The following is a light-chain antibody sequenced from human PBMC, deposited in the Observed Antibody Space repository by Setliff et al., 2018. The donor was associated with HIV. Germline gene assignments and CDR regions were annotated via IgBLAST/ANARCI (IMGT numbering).Light chain of an antibody. J-gene: IGLJ1*01. Sequence: QSVLTQPRSVSGSPGQSVTISCTGSSSDVGGYNYVSWYQQHPGKAPKVMIYDVSKRPSGVPDRFSGSKSDNTASLTISGLQAEDEADYYCCSYADNFNYVFGGGTKVTV. CDR2: DVS. CDR1: SSDVGGYNY. CDR3: CSYADNFNYV. V-gene: IGLV2-11*01.